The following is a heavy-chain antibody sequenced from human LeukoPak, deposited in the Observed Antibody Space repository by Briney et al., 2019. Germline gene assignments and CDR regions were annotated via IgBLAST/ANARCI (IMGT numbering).Heavy chain of an antibody. V-gene: IGHV3-74*01. CDR3: ARKYCSTTSCLFDN. CDR1: GFTFSNYW. Sequence: GGSLRLSCAASGFTFSNYWMHWVRQVPGKGLFWVSRINSDGSSTTYADSVKGRFTISRDNAKNSLYLQMNSLRAEDTAVYYCARKYCSTTSCLFDNWGQGTLVTVSS. D-gene: IGHD2-2*01. CDR2: INSDGSST. J-gene: IGHJ4*02.